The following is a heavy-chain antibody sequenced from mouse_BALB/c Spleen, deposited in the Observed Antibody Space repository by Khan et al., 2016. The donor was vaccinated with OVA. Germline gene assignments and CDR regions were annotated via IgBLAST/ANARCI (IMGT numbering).Heavy chain of an antibody. D-gene: IGHD1-2*01. J-gene: IGHJ4*01. CDR3: SRFITTTRGDYYGMDS. V-gene: IGHV5-6*01. Sequence: EVQLQESGGDLVKPGGSLKLSCEASGFIFSNYGMSWVRQTPDKRLEWVATMSSGGSFSFYFESVKGRVTISRDNAKNTLYLQLTSLKSEDTAMYYCSRFITTTRGDYYGMDSWGQGTSVTVSS. CDR1: GFIFSNYG. CDR2: MSSGGSFS.